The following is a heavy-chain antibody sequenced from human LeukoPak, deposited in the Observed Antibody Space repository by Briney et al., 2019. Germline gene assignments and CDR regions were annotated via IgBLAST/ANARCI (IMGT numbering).Heavy chain of an antibody. J-gene: IGHJ6*02. CDR1: GFTFSSYW. V-gene: IGHV3-7*05. CDR2: IKQDGSEK. Sequence: GGSLRLSCAASGFTFSSYWMSWVRQAPGKGLEWVANIKQDGSEKYYVDSVKGRFTISRDNAKNSLYLQMNSLRAEDTAVYYCARRGVLEWLLSYYYYGMDVWGQGTTVTVSS. D-gene: IGHD3-3*01. CDR3: ARRGVLEWLLSYYYYGMDV.